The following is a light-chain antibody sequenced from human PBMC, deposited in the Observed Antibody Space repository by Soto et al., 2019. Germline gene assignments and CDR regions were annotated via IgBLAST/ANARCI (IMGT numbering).Light chain of an antibody. J-gene: IGKJ1*01. V-gene: IGKV1-5*03. CDR1: QSISSW. CDR3: QHWVDYMWT. Sequence: DIHLTQSPSTLSASVGDRVTITCRASQSISSWLAWYQQKPGKAPKLLIYNASTLESGVPSRFSGRGSGTEFTLTISRLQPDDVATHSCQHWVDYMWTFGQGTKVEIK. CDR2: NAS.